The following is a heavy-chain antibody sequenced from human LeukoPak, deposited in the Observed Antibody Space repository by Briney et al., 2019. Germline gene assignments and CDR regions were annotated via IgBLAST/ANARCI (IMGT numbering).Heavy chain of an antibody. J-gene: IGHJ4*02. CDR1: GFTVSSNY. CDR3: AREQYSYAHGY. V-gene: IGHV3-53*01. Sequence: GGSLRLSCAASGFTVSSNYMSWVRQAPGKGLEWVSVIFGGGSTFYADSVKGRFTISRDNSKNTLYLQMNSLRAEDTAVYYCAREQYSYAHGYWGQGTLVTASS. CDR2: IFGGGST. D-gene: IGHD5-18*01.